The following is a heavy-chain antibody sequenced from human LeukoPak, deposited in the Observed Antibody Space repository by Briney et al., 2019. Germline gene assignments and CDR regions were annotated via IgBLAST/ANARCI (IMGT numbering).Heavy chain of an antibody. CDR1: GYTFTSYG. D-gene: IGHD3-10*01. V-gene: IGHV1-3*01. J-gene: IGHJ4*02. CDR2: INAGNGNT. CDR3: ARLPLWFGELPRGYYFDY. Sequence: GASVKVSCKASGYTFTSYGISWVRQAPGQGLEWMGWINAGNGNTKYSQKFQGRVTITRDTSASTAYMELSSLRSEDTAVYYCARLPLWFGELPRGYYFDYWGQGTLVTVSS.